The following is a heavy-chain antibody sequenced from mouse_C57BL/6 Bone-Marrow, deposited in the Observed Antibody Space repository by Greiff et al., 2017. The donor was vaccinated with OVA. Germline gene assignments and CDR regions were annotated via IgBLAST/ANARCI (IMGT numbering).Heavy chain of an antibody. CDR1: GFTFSDYG. Sequence: EVQGVESGGGLVQPGGSLKLSCAASGFTFSDYGMAWVRQAPRKGPEWVAFISNLAYSIYYADTVTGRFPISRENAKNTLYLEMSSLRSEDTAMYYCARQGYGNLWYFDVWGTGTTVTVSS. CDR3: ARQGYGNLWYFDV. V-gene: IGHV5-15*01. J-gene: IGHJ1*03. CDR2: ISNLAYSI. D-gene: IGHD2-1*01.